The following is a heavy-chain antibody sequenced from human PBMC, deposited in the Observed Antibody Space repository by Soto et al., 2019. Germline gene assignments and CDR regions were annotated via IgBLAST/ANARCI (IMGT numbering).Heavy chain of an antibody. CDR3: ARITGTPKGVVISRGPFDP. CDR2: IDWDDDK. Sequence: SGHTRGNPTQTLTLTCTFSGFSLSTSGMCVSWIRQPPGKALEWLALIDWDDDKYYSTSLKTRLTISKDTSKNQVVLTMTNMDPVDTATYYCARITGTPKGVVISRGPFDPWGHGTLVPV. V-gene: IGHV2-70*01. J-gene: IGHJ5*02. D-gene: IGHD3-3*01. CDR1: GFSLSTSGMC.